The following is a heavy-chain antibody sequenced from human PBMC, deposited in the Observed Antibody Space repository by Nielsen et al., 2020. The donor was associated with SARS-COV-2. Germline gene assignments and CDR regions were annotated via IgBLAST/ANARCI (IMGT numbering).Heavy chain of an antibody. V-gene: IGHV4-4*02. CDR3: ARGDIVVVPAPILGLGPYYSSYYMDV. J-gene: IGHJ6*03. CDR1: GGSISSNNW. Sequence: SETLSLTCAVSGGSISSNNWWSWVRQPPGKGLEWIGEIYHSGSTNYNPSLKGRVTMSVDKSKNQFSLKLSSVTAADTAVYYCARGDIVVVPAPILGLGPYYSSYYMDVWGKGTTVTVSS. D-gene: IGHD2-2*02. CDR2: IYHSGST.